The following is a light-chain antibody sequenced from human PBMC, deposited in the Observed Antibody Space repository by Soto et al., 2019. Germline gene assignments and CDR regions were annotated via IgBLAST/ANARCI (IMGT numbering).Light chain of an antibody. J-gene: IGKJ4*01. CDR1: QSVSNY. CDR2: DAS. CDR3: QQRSTWPLT. V-gene: IGKV3-11*01. Sequence: EIVLTQSPATLALSPGEIATLSFRASQSVSNYLGWYQQKPGQAPRLLIYDASNRATGIPAKFSGSGSGTDFTLTISSLEPEDFAVYYCQQRSTWPLTFGGGTKVDIK.